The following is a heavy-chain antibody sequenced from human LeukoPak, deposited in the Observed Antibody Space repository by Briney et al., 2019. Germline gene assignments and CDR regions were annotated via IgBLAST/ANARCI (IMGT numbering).Heavy chain of an antibody. V-gene: IGHV4-39*01. Sequence: PSETLSLTCTVSGGSISSNSYFWGWIRQPPGKGLEWIGIIHYSGSIYYSPSLKSRLSISIDTSKNQFSLKLSSVTAADTAVYYCASQKTLVRGAIRLFDASDIWGKGTVVTVSS. CDR3: ASQKTLVRGAIRLFDASDI. D-gene: IGHD3-10*01. CDR1: GGSISSNSYF. J-gene: IGHJ3*02. CDR2: IHYSGSI.